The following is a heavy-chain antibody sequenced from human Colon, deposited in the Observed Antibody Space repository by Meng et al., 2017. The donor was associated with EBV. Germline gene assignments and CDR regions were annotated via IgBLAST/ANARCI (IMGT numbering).Heavy chain of an antibody. CDR2: IYHSGST. CDR1: GGSISSSHYY. J-gene: IGHJ4*02. Sequence: HRHLREAGPGLVKPSETRSLTGTVSGGSISSSHYYWGWVRQPPGKGLQWIGTIYHSGSTSYNPSLQSRVTMFVDTSKNQFSLMLTSVTATDTAVYYCARRRGGSGRDCWGQGTLVTVSS. V-gene: IGHV4-39*01. D-gene: IGHD3-10*01. CDR3: ARRRGGSGRDC.